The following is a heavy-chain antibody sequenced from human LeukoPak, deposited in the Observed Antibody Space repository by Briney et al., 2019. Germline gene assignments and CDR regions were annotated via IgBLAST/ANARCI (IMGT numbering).Heavy chain of an antibody. J-gene: IGHJ4*02. CDR3: ARQTGSGLFILP. D-gene: IGHD3/OR15-3a*01. CDR1: GGSVSSSGYY. V-gene: IGHV4-39*01. CDR2: IYYSGST. Sequence: SETLSLTCTVSGGSVSSSGYYWGWIRQPPGKGLEWLGSIYYSGSTYYNPSLESRVTISIDTSKNRFSLKLTSVTAADTAVYYCARQTGSGLFILPGGQGTLVTVSS.